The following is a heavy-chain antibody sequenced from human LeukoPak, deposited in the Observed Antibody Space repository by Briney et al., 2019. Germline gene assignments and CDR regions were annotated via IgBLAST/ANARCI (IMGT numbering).Heavy chain of an antibody. V-gene: IGHV4-61*02. J-gene: IGHJ1*01. CDR1: GGSISSGSYY. CDR2: IYTSGST. CDR3: ASLAAAGNGGEYFQH. D-gene: IGHD6-13*01. Sequence: SETLSLTCTVSGGSISSGSYYWSWIRQPAGKGLEWIGRIYTSGSTNYNPSLKSRVTISVDTSKNQFSLKLSSVTAADTAVYYCASLAAAGNGGEYFQHWGQGTLVTVSS.